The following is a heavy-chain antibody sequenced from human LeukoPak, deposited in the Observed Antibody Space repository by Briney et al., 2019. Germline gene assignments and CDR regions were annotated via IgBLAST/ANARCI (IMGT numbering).Heavy chain of an antibody. CDR1: GYTFTSYY. CDR2: INPSGGST. D-gene: IGHD4-17*01. Sequence: ASVKVSCKASGYTFTSYYMQWVRQAPGQGLEWMGIINPSGGSTSYAQKFQGRVTMTRDMSTSTVYMELSRLRSDDTAVYYCARSQTTVTTSVWFDPWGQGTLVTVSS. V-gene: IGHV1-46*01. J-gene: IGHJ5*02. CDR3: ARSQTTVTTSVWFDP.